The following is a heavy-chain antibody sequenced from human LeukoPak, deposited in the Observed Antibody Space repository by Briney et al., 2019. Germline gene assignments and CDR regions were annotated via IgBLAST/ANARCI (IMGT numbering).Heavy chain of an antibody. J-gene: IGHJ6*02. V-gene: IGHV1-2*02. Sequence: GASVKVSCKASGYTFTGYYMHWVRQAPGQGLEWMGWINPNSGGTNYAQKFQGRVTMTRDTSISTAYMELSRLRSDDTAVYYCARLHRWDSSGPFYYYYYGMDVWGQGTTVTVSS. D-gene: IGHD6-19*01. CDR2: INPNSGGT. CDR3: ARLHRWDSSGPFYYYYYGMDV. CDR1: GYTFTGYY.